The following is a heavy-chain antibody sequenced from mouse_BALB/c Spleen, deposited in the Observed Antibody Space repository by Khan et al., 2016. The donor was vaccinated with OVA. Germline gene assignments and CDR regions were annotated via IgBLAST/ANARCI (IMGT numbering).Heavy chain of an antibody. CDR2: ISSDGDYT. J-gene: IGHJ3*01. CDR3: ATHLTGSFAY. Sequence: EVKLVESGGDLVKSGGSLKLSCAASGFTFSPYSMSWVRQTPDKRLEWVATISSDGDYTYYPDSVKGRFNIYRDNAKNTLYLQMSILKSEDTAIYYCATHLTGSFAYWGQGTLVTVSA. D-gene: IGHD4-1*01. V-gene: IGHV5-6*01. CDR1: GFTFSPYS.